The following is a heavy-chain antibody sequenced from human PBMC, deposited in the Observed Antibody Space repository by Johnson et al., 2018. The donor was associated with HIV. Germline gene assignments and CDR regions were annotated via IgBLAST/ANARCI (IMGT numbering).Heavy chain of an antibody. CDR1: GFTFSSHW. D-gene: IGHD3-22*01. Sequence: GQLVESGGGLVQPGGSLRLSCAASGFTFSSHWMHWVRQVPGKGLVWVSRINSDGSIISYADSVKGRLTISRDNAKNTLFLQMNSLRPEDTALYYCARDTTMIVVSDAFDIWGQGTMVTVSS. CDR3: ARDTTMIVVSDAFDI. J-gene: IGHJ3*02. CDR2: INSDGSII. V-gene: IGHV3-74*01.